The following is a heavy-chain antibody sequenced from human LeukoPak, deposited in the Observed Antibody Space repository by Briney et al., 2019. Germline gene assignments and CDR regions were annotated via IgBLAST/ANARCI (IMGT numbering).Heavy chain of an antibody. V-gene: IGHV3-30*04. CDR1: GFTFSSYA. Sequence: GGSLRLSCAASGFTFSSYAMHWVRQAPGKGLEWVAVISYDGSNKYYADSVKGRFTISRDNSKNTLYLQMNSLRAEDTAVYYCAKGGYYDILTGLLTGYWGQGTLVTVSS. CDR2: ISYDGSNK. J-gene: IGHJ4*02. CDR3: AKGGYYDILTGLLTGY. D-gene: IGHD3-9*01.